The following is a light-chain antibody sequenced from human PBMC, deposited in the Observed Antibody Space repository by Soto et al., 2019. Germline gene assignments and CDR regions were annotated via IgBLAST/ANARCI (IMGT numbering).Light chain of an antibody. Sequence: EIVMTQSPVTLSVSPGERATLSCRASHSVRSNLAWYQQKPGQAPRLLMYDASTRATGIPARFSGSGSGTEFTLTISSLQSEDFAVYYCQQYNYGSPWTFGQGTKVDIK. CDR3: QQYNYGSPWT. J-gene: IGKJ1*01. CDR2: DAS. V-gene: IGKV3-15*01. CDR1: HSVRSN.